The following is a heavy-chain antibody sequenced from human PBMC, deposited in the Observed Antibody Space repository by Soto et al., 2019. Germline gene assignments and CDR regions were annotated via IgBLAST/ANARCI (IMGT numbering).Heavy chain of an antibody. CDR1: GYDFTAYD. CDR2: MNPTNGAT. V-gene: IGHV1-8*02. CDR3: GRGPSPRAPAGGTPYYYAMDV. D-gene: IGHD6-13*01. J-gene: IGHJ6*02. Sequence: QVQLVQSGAEVKQSGASVKVSCKASGYDFTAYDINWVRQASGQGLEWMGWMNPTNGATGSARRFQGRVSMTRNTDTETAYLELTSLRSEDTAVYYCGRGPSPRAPAGGTPYYYAMDVWGQGTTVTVSS.